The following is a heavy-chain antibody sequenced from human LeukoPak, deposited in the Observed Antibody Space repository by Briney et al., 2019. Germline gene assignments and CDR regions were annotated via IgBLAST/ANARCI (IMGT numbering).Heavy chain of an antibody. CDR2: INHSGST. D-gene: IGHD3-16*01. Sequence: PSETLSLTCAVYGGSFSGYYWSWIRQPPGKGLEWIGEINHSGSTNYNPSLKSRVTISVDTSENQFSLKLSSVTAADTAVYFCARDIWGNSAWGQGTLVTVSS. CDR3: ARDIWGNSA. J-gene: IGHJ5*02. V-gene: IGHV4-34*01. CDR1: GGSFSGYY.